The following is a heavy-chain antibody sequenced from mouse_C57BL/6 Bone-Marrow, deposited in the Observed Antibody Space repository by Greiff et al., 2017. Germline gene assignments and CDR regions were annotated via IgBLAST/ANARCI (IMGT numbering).Heavy chain of an antibody. CDR2: IDPSDRYT. D-gene: IGHD1-1*01. CDR3: ARGDYYGSIWYFDV. V-gene: IGHV1-50*01. J-gene: IGHJ1*03. CDR1: GYTFTSYW. Sequence: VQLQQPGAELVKPGASVKLSCKASGYTFTSYWMQWVKQRPGQGLAWIGEIDPSDRYTNYNQLFKGKATLTVDTSSSTANMKLSSLTSEDSAVYYCARGDYYGSIWYFDVGGTGTTVTVSS.